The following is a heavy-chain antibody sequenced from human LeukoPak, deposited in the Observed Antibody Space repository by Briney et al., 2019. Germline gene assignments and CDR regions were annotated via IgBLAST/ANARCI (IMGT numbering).Heavy chain of an antibody. Sequence: GASVKVSCKASGYTFPSYYMHWVRQAPGQGLEWMGIINPSGGSTIYAQKFQGRVTMTRDMSTSTVYMELSSLRSEDTAVYYCARTTPGRITMIVWGQGTLVTVSS. V-gene: IGHV1-46*01. D-gene: IGHD3-22*01. CDR1: GYTFPSYY. CDR2: INPSGGST. CDR3: ARTTPGRITMIV. J-gene: IGHJ4*02.